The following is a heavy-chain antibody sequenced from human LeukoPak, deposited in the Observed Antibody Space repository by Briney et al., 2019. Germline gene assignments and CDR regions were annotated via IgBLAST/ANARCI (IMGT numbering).Heavy chain of an antibody. V-gene: IGHV3-64D*06. CDR1: GFTFSSYA. CDR3: VKEGRYSYGSDDY. D-gene: IGHD5-18*01. J-gene: IGHJ4*02. CDR2: ISSNGGST. Sequence: PGGSLRLSCSASGFTFSSYAMHWVRQAPGKGLEYVSAISSNGGSTYYADSVKGRFAISRDNSKNTPYLQMSSLRAEDTAVYYCVKEGRYSYGSDDYWGQGTLVTVSS.